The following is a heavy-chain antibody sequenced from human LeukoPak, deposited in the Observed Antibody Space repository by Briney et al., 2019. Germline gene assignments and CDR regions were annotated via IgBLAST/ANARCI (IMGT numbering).Heavy chain of an antibody. J-gene: IGHJ3*02. CDR2: IYYSGNA. CDR1: GGSIRSSSYY. CDR3: ARHVKWLQGAFDI. Sequence: PSETLSLTCTVSGGSIRSSSYYWGWVRQPPGRGLEWIGSIYYSGNACHNPSLKSRVTISVDTSKNQFSLKLSFVTAADTAVYYCARHVKWLQGAFDIWGQGTMVTVSS. D-gene: IGHD5-12*01. V-gene: IGHV4-39*01.